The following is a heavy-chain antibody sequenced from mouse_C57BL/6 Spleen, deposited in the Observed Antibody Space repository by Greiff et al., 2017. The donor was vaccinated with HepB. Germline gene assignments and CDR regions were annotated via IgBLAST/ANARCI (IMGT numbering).Heavy chain of an antibody. CDR2: SRNKANDYTT. J-gene: IGHJ2*01. V-gene: IGHV7-1*01. Sequence: EVQLVESGGGLVQSGRSLRLSCATSGFTFSDFYMEWVRQAPGKGLEWIAASRNKANDYTTEYSASVKGRFIVSRDTSQSILYLQMNALRAEDTAIYYCARGQLEFDYWGQGTTLTVSS. CDR1: GFTFSDFY. CDR3: ARGQLEFDY. D-gene: IGHD4-1*02.